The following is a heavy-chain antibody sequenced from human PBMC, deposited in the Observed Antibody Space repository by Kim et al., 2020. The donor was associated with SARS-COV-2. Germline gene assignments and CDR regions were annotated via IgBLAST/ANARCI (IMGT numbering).Heavy chain of an antibody. V-gene: IGHV3-9*01. CDR3: AKDIAQRKYSSGWYPNYYYYYGMDV. CDR1: GFTFDDYA. CDR2: ISWNSGSI. D-gene: IGHD6-19*01. Sequence: SLRLSCAASGFTFDDYAMHWVRQAPGKGLEWVSGISWNSGSIGYADSVKGRFTISRDNAKNSLYLQMNSLRAEDTALYYCAKDIAQRKYSSGWYPNYYYYYGMDVWGQGTTVTVSS. J-gene: IGHJ6*02.